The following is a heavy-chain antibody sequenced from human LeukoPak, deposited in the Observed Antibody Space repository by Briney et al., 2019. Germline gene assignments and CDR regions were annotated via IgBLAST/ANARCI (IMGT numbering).Heavy chain of an antibody. D-gene: IGHD6-13*01. J-gene: IGHJ1*01. CDR3: VRHKPAAAFAT. Sequence: PGGSLRLSRAASGFTNSDYFMHWMRQGPGKGLMWVSRIDRDGSEINYADSVKGRFTISRDNAKNTLYLQMNRLRDEDTDVYYCVRHKPAAAFATWGKGTLVTVSS. V-gene: IGHV3-74*01. CDR2: IDRDGSEI. CDR1: GFTNSDYF.